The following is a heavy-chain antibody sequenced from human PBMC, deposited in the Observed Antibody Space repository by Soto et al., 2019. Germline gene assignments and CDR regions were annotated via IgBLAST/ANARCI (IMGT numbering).Heavy chain of an antibody. Sequence: SETLSLTCVVYGGSFSGYYWGWIRQPPGKGLEWIGSIYYSGSTYYNPSLKSRVTISVDTSKNQFSLKLSSVTAADMAVFYCARHTDCGSGSSCLGSDTMDTDAFDIWGQGTMVTVSS. D-gene: IGHD3-10*01. CDR2: IYYSGST. CDR1: GGSFSGYY. V-gene: IGHV4-39*01. J-gene: IGHJ3*02. CDR3: ARHTDCGSGSSCLGSDTMDTDAFDI.